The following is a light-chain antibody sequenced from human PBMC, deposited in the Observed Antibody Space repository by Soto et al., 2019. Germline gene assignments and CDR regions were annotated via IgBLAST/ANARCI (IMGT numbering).Light chain of an antibody. CDR2: AAS. CDR3: QHAIDVPAT. CDR1: RGISNW. V-gene: IGKV1-12*01. J-gene: IGKJ4*01. Sequence: DIQMTQSPSSVSASVGDRVTITCRTSRGISNWLAWYQQKPGKAPKLLIYAASRLHSGVPSRFSGSGSATEFALIISSLLPEDFATYYWQHAIDVPATFGRGTKVELK.